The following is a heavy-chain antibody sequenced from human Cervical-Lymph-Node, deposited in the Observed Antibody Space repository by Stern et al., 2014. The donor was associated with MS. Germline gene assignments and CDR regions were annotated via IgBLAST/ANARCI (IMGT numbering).Heavy chain of an antibody. D-gene: IGHD2-8*01. CDR3: VREDGDFDY. CDR1: GFTFSSHV. Sequence: VQLVESGGGVVQPGGSLRLSCAASGFTFSSHVMHWVRQAPGQGLEWVAFIWHDENNTAYADSVKGRFTISRDNSNNTLSLQMNSLRAEDTAVYYCVREDGDFDYWGQGTLVTVAS. J-gene: IGHJ4*02. V-gene: IGHV3-30-3*01. CDR2: IWHDENNT.